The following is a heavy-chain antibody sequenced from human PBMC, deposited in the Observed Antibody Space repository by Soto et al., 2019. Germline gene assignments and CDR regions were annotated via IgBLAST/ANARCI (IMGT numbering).Heavy chain of an antibody. V-gene: IGHV1-69*02. CDR1: GGTFSSYT. D-gene: IGHD2-15*01. J-gene: IGHJ6*02. CDR2: IIPILGIA. CDR3: ARAGHLVVLNYYGMDV. Sequence: GASVKVSCKASGGTFSSYTISWVRQAPGQGLEWMGRIIPILGIANYAQKFQGRVTITADKSTSTAYMELSSLRSEDTAVYYCARAGHLVVLNYYGMDVWGQGTTVNVSS.